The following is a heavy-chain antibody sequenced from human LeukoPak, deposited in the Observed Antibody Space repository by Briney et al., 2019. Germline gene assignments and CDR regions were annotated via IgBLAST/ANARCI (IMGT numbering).Heavy chain of an antibody. CDR2: IRYDGSNK. CDR1: GFTFSSYG. J-gene: IGHJ4*02. Sequence: GGSLRLSCAASGFTFSSYGMHWVRQAPGKGLEWVAFIRYDGSNKYYADSVKGRFTISRDNSKNTLYLQMNSLRAEDTAVYYCAKDGGGAYSSGWYGNNWGQGTLVTVSS. CDR3: AKDGGGAYSSGWYGNN. V-gene: IGHV3-30*02. D-gene: IGHD6-19*01.